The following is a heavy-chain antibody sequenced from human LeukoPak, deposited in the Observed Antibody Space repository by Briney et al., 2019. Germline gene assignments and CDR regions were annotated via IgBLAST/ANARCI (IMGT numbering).Heavy chain of an antibody. J-gene: IGHJ3*02. CDR3: AGVKEASAFDI. D-gene: IGHD5-12*01. CDR1: GFSFSTYS. Sequence: NSGGSLRLSCAASGFSFSTYSMNWVRQAPGKGLEWVSSISSSSSHIYYADSVKGRFTISRDNAKNSLYLQMNSLRAEDTAVYYCAGVKEASAFDIWGQGTMITVSS. V-gene: IGHV3-21*01. CDR2: ISSSSSHI.